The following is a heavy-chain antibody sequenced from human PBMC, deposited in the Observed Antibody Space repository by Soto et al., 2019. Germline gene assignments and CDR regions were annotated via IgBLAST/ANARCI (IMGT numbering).Heavy chain of an antibody. V-gene: IGHV4-34*01. CDR2: INHSGST. CDR3: ARGVIVRGVIRNWLDT. J-gene: IGHJ5*02. Sequence: SETLSLTGAVYGGSFSGYYWSWIRQPPGKGLEWIGEINHSGSTNYNPSLKSRVTISVDTSKNQFSLKLSSVTAADTAVYYCARGVIVRGVIRNWLDTWGQGTLVTVTS. D-gene: IGHD3-10*01. CDR1: GGSFSGYY.